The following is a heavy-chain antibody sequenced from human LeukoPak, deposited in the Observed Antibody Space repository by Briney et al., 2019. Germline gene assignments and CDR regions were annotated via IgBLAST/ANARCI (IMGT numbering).Heavy chain of an antibody. Sequence: GRSLRLSCAASGFTFSSYAMHWVRQAPGKGLEWVAVISYDGSNKYYADSVKGRFTISRDDSKNTLYLQMNSLRAEDTAVYYCAKSGLNRFDYWGQGTLVTVSS. D-gene: IGHD2-15*01. CDR3: AKSGLNRFDY. CDR2: ISYDGSNK. CDR1: GFTFSSYA. J-gene: IGHJ4*02. V-gene: IGHV3-30*04.